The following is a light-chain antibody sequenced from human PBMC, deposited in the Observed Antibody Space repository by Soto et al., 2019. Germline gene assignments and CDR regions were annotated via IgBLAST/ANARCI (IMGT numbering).Light chain of an antibody. Sequence: HSVLTQPPSGSWAPRRRVPISCSGSSSNIGSNYVYWYQQLPGTAPKLLIYRNNQRPSGVPDRFAGSKSGTSASLAISGLRSEDEADYYCAAWDDSLSEVFGTGTKVTVL. CDR2: RNN. CDR3: AAWDDSLSEV. V-gene: IGLV1-47*01. J-gene: IGLJ1*01. CDR1: SSNIGSNY.